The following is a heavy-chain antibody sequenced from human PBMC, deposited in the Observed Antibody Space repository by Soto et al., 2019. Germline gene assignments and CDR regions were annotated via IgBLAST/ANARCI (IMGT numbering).Heavy chain of an antibody. D-gene: IGHD5-12*01. CDR2: ISWDGGST. V-gene: IGHV3-43*01. Sequence: GSLRLSCAASGFTFDDYTMHWVRQAPGKGLEWVSLISWDGGSTYYADSVKGRFTISRDNSKNSLYLQMNSLRTEDTALYYCAKDIGRGYSGYDFYYYYYGMDVWGQGTTVTVSS. CDR1: GFTFDDYT. CDR3: AKDIGRGYSGYDFYYYYYGMDV. J-gene: IGHJ6*02.